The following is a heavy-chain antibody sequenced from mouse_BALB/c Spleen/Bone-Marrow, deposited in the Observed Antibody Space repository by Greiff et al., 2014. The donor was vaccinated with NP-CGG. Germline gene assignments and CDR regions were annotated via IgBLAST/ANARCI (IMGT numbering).Heavy chain of an antibody. J-gene: IGHJ4*01. D-gene: IGHD2-3*01. V-gene: IGHV1-14*01. CDR2: INPYNDGT. Sequence: EVQLQQSGPEPGKPGASVKMSCKASGYTFSSYVIHWVKQKPGQGLEWIGYINPYNDGTKYNEKFKGKATLTSDKSSSTAYIDLSSLTSEDSAVYYCAREADGYYVGAMDYWGQGTSVTVSS. CDR1: GYTFSSYV. CDR3: AREADGYYVGAMDY.